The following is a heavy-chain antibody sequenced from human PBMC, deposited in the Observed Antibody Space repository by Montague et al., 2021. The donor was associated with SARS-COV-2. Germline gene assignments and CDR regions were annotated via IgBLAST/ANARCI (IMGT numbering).Heavy chain of an antibody. CDR2: IFYSGST. CDR3: ASMVRAQVYYFDY. CDR1: GGSISSSSYY. J-gene: IGHJ4*02. Sequence: SKTLSLTCTVSGGSISSSSYYWGWIRQPPGKGLEWIGSIFYSGSTYYNPSLESRVTISVDTSKNQFSLKLSSVTAADTAVYYCASMVRAQVYYFDYWGQGTLVTVSS. V-gene: IGHV4-39*01. D-gene: IGHD3-10*01.